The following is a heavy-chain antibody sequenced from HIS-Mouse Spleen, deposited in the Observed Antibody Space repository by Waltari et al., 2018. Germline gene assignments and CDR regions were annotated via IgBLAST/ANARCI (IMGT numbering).Heavy chain of an antibody. D-gene: IGHD6-13*01. CDR1: GYTFTGYY. CDR3: ARGVAAARYYYYGMDV. J-gene: IGHJ6*02. Sequence: QVQLVQSGAEVKKPGASVKVSCKASGYTFTGYYMHWVRQAPGQGLEGMGWINPNRGGTNYAQKFQGRVTMTRDTSISTAYMELSRLRSDDTAVYYCARGVAAARYYYYGMDVWGQGTTVTVSS. CDR2: INPNRGGT. V-gene: IGHV1-2*02.